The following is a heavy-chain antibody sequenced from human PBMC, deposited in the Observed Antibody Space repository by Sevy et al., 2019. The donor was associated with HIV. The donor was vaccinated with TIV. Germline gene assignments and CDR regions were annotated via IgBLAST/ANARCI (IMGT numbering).Heavy chain of an antibody. J-gene: IGHJ6*03. V-gene: IGHV4-34*01. CDR1: SGSFSDYS. D-gene: IGHD2-2*01. Sequence: SETLSLTCAVYSGSFSDYSWSWIRQPPGKGLEWIGEINKHTGSANYSPSLKSRVIISVDTSKNQIFLRLSSVSAADTALYYCARERTDFYYYVDVWGQGTTVTVSS. CDR2: INKHTGSA. CDR3: ARERTDFYYYVDV.